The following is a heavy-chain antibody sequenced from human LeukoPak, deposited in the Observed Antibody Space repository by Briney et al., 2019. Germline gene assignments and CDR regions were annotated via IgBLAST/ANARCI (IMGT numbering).Heavy chain of an antibody. J-gene: IGHJ3*02. CDR1: GGSINSNNYY. D-gene: IGHD3-22*01. V-gene: IGHV4-30-4*01. Sequence: SETLSLTCSVSGGSINSNNYYWSWIRQPPGKGLEWIGYIYYSGSTYYNPSLKSRVTISVDTSKNQFSLKLSSVTAADTAVYYCAREVHDSSGYSSDAFDIWGQGTMVTVSS. CDR3: AREVHDSSGYSSDAFDI. CDR2: IYYSGST.